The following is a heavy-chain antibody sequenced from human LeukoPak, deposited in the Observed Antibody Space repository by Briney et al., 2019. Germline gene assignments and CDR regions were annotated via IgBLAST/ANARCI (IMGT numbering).Heavy chain of an antibody. CDR1: GGSISSYY. CDR3: ARDSPGDSGYYTQFDY. CDR2: IYTSGST. J-gene: IGHJ4*02. D-gene: IGHD3-22*01. Sequence: SETLSLTCTVSGGSISSYYWSWIRQPAGKGLEWIGRIYTSGSTNYNPSLKSRVTMSVDTSKNQFSLKLSSVTAADTAVYYCARDSPGDSGYYTQFDYWGQGTLVTVSS. V-gene: IGHV4-4*07.